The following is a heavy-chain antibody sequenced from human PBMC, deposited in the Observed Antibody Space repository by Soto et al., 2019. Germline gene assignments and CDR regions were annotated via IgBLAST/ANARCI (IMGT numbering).Heavy chain of an antibody. V-gene: IGHV3-30-3*01. CDR3: VRAMLGIVPLYGIDV. Sequence: QVQLVESGGGVVQPGRSLRLSCEASGYTFSNYAAHWVRQTPGKGLEWLAVVSFDGTNKYYADSVRGRFSISRDNSKNTLYLQMTSLRSEDTGVYYCVRAMLGIVPLYGIDVWGQGTTVAVSS. CDR2: VSFDGTNK. D-gene: IGHD3-10*02. J-gene: IGHJ6*02. CDR1: GYTFSNYA.